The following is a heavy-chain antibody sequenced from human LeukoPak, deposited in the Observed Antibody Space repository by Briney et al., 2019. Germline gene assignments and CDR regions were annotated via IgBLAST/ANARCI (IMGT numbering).Heavy chain of an antibody. CDR2: ISGSGGNT. D-gene: IGHD3-22*01. CDR1: GFTVSSNY. CDR3: AKDGRRISMIGVVRRGHYFDY. V-gene: IGHV3-23*01. Sequence: PGGSLRLSCAASGFTVSSNYMSWVRQAPGKGLEWVSVISGSGGNTYYIDSVKGRFTISRDNSKNTLDLQMNSLRAEDTAVYYCAKDGRRISMIGVVRRGHYFDYWGQGILVTVSS. J-gene: IGHJ4*02.